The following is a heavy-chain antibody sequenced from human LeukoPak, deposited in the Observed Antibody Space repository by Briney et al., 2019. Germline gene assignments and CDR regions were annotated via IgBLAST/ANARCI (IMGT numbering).Heavy chain of an antibody. Sequence: ASVKVSCKASGYTFTGYYMHWVRQAPGQGLEWMGWINPNSGGTNYAQKFQGRVTMTRNTSISTAYMELSSLRSEDTAVYYCARAWSSSWYGQNYYYYYYMDVWGKGTTVTISS. J-gene: IGHJ6*03. CDR3: ARAWSSSWYGQNYYYYYYMDV. D-gene: IGHD6-13*01. CDR2: INPNSGGT. V-gene: IGHV1-2*02. CDR1: GYTFTGYY.